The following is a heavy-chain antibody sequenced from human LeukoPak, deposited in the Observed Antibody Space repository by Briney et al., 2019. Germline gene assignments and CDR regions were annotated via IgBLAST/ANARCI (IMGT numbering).Heavy chain of an antibody. Sequence: GVSLRLSCAASGFTFSSYAMSWVRQAPGKGREWVSGISGSGGSTHYADSVKGRFTISRDISKSTVYLQINSLRADETAVYFCARDLTKTTVTSTTDPYWGQGALVTVSS. J-gene: IGHJ4*02. CDR1: GFTFSSYA. CDR2: ISGSGGST. D-gene: IGHD4-17*01. V-gene: IGHV3-23*01. CDR3: ARDLTKTTVTSTTDPY.